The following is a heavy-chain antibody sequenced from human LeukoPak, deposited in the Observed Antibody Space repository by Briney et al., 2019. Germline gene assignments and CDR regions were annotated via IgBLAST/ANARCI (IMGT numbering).Heavy chain of an antibody. J-gene: IGHJ4*02. CDR1: GYTFTSYY. D-gene: IGHD2-2*01. Sequence: ASVKVSCKASGYTFTSYYMHWVRQAPGQGLEWMGIINPSGGSTSYAQKFQGRVTMTRDTSTSTVYMELGSLRSEDTALYSCARGSTSDWPFDYWGQGTRVTVSS. CDR2: INPSGGST. CDR3: ARGSTSDWPFDY. V-gene: IGHV1-46*01.